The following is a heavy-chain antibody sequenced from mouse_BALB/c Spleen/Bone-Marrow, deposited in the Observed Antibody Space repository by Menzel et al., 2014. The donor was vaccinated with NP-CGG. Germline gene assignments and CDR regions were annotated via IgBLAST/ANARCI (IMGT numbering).Heavy chain of an antibody. CDR1: GYAFTNYL. Sequence: QVQLQQSGAELVRPGTSVKVSCKASGYAFTNYLIEWVKQRPGQGLEWIGVINPGSGGTNYNEKFKGKATLTADKSSSTAYMQLSSPTSDDSAVYFCARWDYAMDYWGRGTSVTVSS. J-gene: IGHJ4*01. V-gene: IGHV1-54*01. CDR2: INPGSGGT. CDR3: ARWDYAMDY.